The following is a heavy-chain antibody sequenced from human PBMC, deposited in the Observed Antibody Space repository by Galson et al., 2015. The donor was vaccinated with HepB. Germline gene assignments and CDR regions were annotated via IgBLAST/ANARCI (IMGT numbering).Heavy chain of an antibody. J-gene: IGHJ4*02. CDR2: IIPLFGTA. D-gene: IGHD3-22*01. Sequence: SVKVSCKASGGTFSNYAISWVRQAPGQGLEWMGGIIPLFGTANYAQKFQGRVTVTADESTSTAYMELSSLRSEDTAVYYCARGPGDSSAYYYFYWGQGTLVTVSS. CDR3: ARGPGDSSAYYYFY. CDR1: GGTFSNYA. V-gene: IGHV1-69*13.